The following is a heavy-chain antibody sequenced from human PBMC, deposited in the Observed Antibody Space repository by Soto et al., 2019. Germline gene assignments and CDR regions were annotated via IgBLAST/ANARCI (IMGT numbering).Heavy chain of an antibody. CDR2: ISWNSGSI. CDR3: ARGVATRKKVDY. D-gene: IGHD5-12*01. CDR1: GFTFDDYA. J-gene: IGHJ4*02. V-gene: IGHV3-9*01. Sequence: EVQLVESGGGLVQPGRSLRLSCAASGFTFDDYAMHWVRQAPGKGLEWVSGISWNSGSIGYADSVKGRFTISRDNAKNSLYLQMNSLRAEDTALYYCARGVATRKKVDYWGQGTLVTVSS.